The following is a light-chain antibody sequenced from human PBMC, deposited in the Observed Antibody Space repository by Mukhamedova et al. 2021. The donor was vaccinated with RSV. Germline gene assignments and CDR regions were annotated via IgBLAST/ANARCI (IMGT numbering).Light chain of an antibody. Sequence: WYQRRVHGKAPKRRIYAASSLQSGVPSRFSGSGSGTEFTLTISSLQPEDFATYYCLQHNSYPRLTFGGGTKVEIK. CDR2: AAS. V-gene: IGKV1-17*01. CDR3: LQHNSYPRLT. J-gene: IGKJ4*01.